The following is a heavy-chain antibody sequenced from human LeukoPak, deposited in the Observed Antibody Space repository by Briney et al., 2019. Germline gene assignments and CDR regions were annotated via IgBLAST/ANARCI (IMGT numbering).Heavy chain of an antibody. Sequence: PSQTLSLTCTVSGGSISSGGYYWSWIRQHPGKGLEWIGYIYYSGSTNYNPSLKSRVTISVDTSKNQFSLKLSSVTAADTAVYYCARGNGRAVPAAGYGMDVWGQGTTVTVSS. D-gene: IGHD2-2*01. V-gene: IGHV4-61*08. CDR3: ARGNGRAVPAAGYGMDV. CDR2: IYYSGST. J-gene: IGHJ6*02. CDR1: GGSISSGGYY.